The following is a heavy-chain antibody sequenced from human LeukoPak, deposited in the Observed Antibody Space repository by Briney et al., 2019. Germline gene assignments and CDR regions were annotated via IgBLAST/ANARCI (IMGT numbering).Heavy chain of an antibody. CDR1: GGTLSSYA. CDR2: IIPIFGTA. Sequence: SVKVSCKASGGTLSSYAISWVRQAPGQGLEWMGGIIPIFGTANYAQKLQGRVTITADESTSTAYMELSSLRSEDTAVYYCARGSALLALSFDYWGQGTLVTVSS. D-gene: IGHD2-15*01. J-gene: IGHJ4*02. V-gene: IGHV1-69*13. CDR3: ARGSALLALSFDY.